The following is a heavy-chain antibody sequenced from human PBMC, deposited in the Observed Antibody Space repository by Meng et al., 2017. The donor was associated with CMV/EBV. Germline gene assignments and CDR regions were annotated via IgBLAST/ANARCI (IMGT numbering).Heavy chain of an antibody. CDR1: GHPIRSTGHY. CDR3: GRLMGATTADF. D-gene: IGHD1-26*01. Sequence: SVSGHPIRSTGHYWSWFHQHPGKGLEWIGYIYYSGPTYYSPSLKSRVTISIDTSKNQFSLKLSSVTAADTAVYYCGRLMGATTADFWGQGTLVTVSS. J-gene: IGHJ4*02. CDR2: IYYSGPT. V-gene: IGHV4-31*03.